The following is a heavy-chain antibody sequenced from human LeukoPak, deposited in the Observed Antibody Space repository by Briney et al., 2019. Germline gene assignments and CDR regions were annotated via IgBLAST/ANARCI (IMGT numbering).Heavy chain of an antibody. CDR2: ISSSSSYI. J-gene: IGHJ4*02. V-gene: IGHV3-21*01. CDR3: ARDHGGGSYTPSLDY. Sequence: PGGSLRLSCAASGFTFSSYSMNWVRQAPGKGLEWVSSISSSSSYIYYADSVKGRFTISRDNAKNSLYLQMNSLRAEDTAVYYCARDHGGGSYTPSLDYWGQGTLVTVSS. D-gene: IGHD1-26*01. CDR1: GFTFSSYS.